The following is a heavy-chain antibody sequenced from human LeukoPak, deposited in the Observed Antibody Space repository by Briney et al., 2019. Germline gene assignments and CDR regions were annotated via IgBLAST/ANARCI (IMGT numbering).Heavy chain of an antibody. Sequence: ASVKVSCKASGYTFTSYGISWVRQAPGQGLEGMGWISAYNGNTNYAQKLQGRVTMTTDTSTSTAYMELRSLRSDDTAVYYRGRSPRIVLFQTPRLYCYDYYIDVWGKGTTVTVSS. V-gene: IGHV1-18*01. J-gene: IGHJ6*03. CDR1: GYTFTSYG. D-gene: IGHD2-8*02. CDR2: ISAYNGNT. CDR3: GRSPRIVLFQTPRLYCYDYYIDV.